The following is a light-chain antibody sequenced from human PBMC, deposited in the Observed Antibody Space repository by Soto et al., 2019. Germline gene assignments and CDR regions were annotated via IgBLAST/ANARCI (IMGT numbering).Light chain of an antibody. CDR1: QSVSSSY. CDR3: QQYGTSPWT. V-gene: IGKV3-20*01. Sequence: EIVLTQSPGTLSFSPGERATLSCRAGQSVSSSYLAWYQQKPGQAPRLLIYGEPNRATGIPDRFSGSGSGTDFTLTISRLEPEDVAVYYCQQYGTSPWTFGQGTKVEIK. CDR2: GEP. J-gene: IGKJ1*01.